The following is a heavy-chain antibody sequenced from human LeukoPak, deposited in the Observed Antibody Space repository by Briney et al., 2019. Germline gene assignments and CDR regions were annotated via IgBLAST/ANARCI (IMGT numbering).Heavy chain of an antibody. CDR1: GFIFSTYG. CDR3: ARASGPFDF. J-gene: IGHJ4*02. D-gene: IGHD3-10*01. Sequence: GGSLRLSCTASGFIFSTYGLHWGRKAPGKGLEWVAVIFSDGYTKYYAASVKDRFTISRDNSKNTLYLHMNSLIPGDTGVYYCARASGPFDFWGQGNLLTVSS. CDR2: IFSDGYTK. V-gene: IGHV3-33*01.